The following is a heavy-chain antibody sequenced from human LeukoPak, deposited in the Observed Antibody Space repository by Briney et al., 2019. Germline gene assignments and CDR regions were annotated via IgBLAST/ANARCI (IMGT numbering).Heavy chain of an antibody. D-gene: IGHD4-17*01. Sequence: ASVKVSCKASGYTFASYGISWVRQAPGQELEWMGWISAYNGNTNYAQKLQGRVTMTTDTSTSTAYMELRSLRSDDTAVYYCARTDYGDYAMGYDYWGQGTLVTVSS. CDR3: ARTDYGDYAMGYDY. CDR2: ISAYNGNT. J-gene: IGHJ4*02. CDR1: GYTFASYG. V-gene: IGHV1-18*04.